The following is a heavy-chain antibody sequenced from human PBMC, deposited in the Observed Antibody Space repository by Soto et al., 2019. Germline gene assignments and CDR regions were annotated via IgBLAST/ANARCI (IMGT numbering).Heavy chain of an antibody. V-gene: IGHV1-69*01. CDR1: GGTFSSYA. D-gene: IGHD6-6*01. CDR2: IIPIFGTA. CDR3: ARLRAKLVDYYYYGMDV. J-gene: IGHJ6*02. Sequence: QVQLVQSGAEVKKPGSSVKVSCKASGGTFSSYAISWVRQAPGQGLEWMGGIIPIFGTANYGQKFQGRVTITADESTSTAYMELSSLRSEDTAVYYCARLRAKLVDYYYYGMDVWGQGTTVTVSS.